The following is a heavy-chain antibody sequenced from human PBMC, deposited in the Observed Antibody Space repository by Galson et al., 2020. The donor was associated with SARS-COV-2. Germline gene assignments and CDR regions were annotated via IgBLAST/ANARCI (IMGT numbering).Heavy chain of an antibody. Sequence: SETLSLTCTASGGSISSGSYSWSWNRQPAGKRLEWIGHIYTSGSTNYNPSLKSRVTISVDTSKNQFSLKLNSVTAADTAVYYCARGPMNDYVWGSYRQPLDYWGQGTLVTVSS. D-gene: IGHD3-16*02. CDR1: GGSISSGSYS. CDR3: ARGPMNDYVWGSYRQPLDY. CDR2: IYTSGST. V-gene: IGHV4-61*09. J-gene: IGHJ4*02.